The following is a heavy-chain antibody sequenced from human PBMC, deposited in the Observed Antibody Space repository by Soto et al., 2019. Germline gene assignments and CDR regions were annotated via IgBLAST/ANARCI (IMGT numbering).Heavy chain of an antibody. J-gene: IGHJ4*02. D-gene: IGHD3-3*01. V-gene: IGHV1-24*01. Sequence: GASVKVSCKVSGYTLTELSMHCVRQAPGKGLEWMGGFDPEDGETIYAQKFQGRVTMTEDTSTDTAYMELSSLRSEDTAVYYCATSRSFYDFWSGYYPGWGQGTLVTVSS. CDR1: GYTLTELS. CDR3: ATSRSFYDFWSGYYPG. CDR2: FDPEDGET.